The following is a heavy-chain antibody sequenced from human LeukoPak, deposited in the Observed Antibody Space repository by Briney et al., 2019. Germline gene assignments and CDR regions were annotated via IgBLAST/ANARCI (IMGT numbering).Heavy chain of an antibody. CDR2: IYYSGST. CDR3: ARARIVLSSSAWFDP. D-gene: IGHD6-13*01. Sequence: SETLSLTCTVSGGSISNSDYYWGWIRQPPGKGLESIGSIYYSGSTYYNPSLKSRVTISVDTSKNQFSLNLSSVTAADTAVYYCARARIVLSSSAWFDPWGQGTLVTVSS. CDR1: GGSISNSDYY. J-gene: IGHJ5*02. V-gene: IGHV4-39*07.